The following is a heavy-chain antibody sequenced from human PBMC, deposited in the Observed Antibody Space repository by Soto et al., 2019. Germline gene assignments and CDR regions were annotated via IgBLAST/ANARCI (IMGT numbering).Heavy chain of an antibody. Sequence: QVQLQESGPGLLKPSQTLSLTCNVSGGYINSGGFYWSWIRQHPGKGLEWIGYIFHSGSTLYNPSLNSRVTLSADTSKIQLSLNLRSVTVADTAVYYCARGGIAGHWFDPWGQGTLVTVSS. V-gene: IGHV4-31*03. CDR2: IFHSGST. CDR1: GGYINSGGFY. J-gene: IGHJ5*02. D-gene: IGHD6-13*01. CDR3: ARGGIAGHWFDP.